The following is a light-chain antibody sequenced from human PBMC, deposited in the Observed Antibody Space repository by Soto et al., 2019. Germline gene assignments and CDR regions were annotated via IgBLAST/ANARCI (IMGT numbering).Light chain of an antibody. CDR2: GAS. CDR3: QQYDNWPPWT. J-gene: IGKJ1*01. CDR1: QSVSSN. Sequence: EVVMTQSPATLSVSPGERATLSCRASQSVSSNLAWYQQKPGQAPRLLIYGASTRATGVPVSFSGSGSGTEFTLTIGSLQSEDFAVYYCQQYDNWPPWTFGQGSKVEIK. V-gene: IGKV3-15*01.